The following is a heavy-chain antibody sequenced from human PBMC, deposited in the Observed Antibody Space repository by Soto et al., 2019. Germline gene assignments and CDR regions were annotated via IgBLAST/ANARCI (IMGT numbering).Heavy chain of an antibody. CDR2: IFPGGVNI. CDR1: GYGFTRHY. CDR3: ARDQSRHDLGWWFDP. D-gene: IGHD1-1*01. V-gene: IGHV1-46*03. Sequence: ASVKVSCKAIGYGFTRHYIHWVRQAPGQGLEWMGTIFPGGVNIAYAQKFQGRVTMTKDTSTSTVYMELNSLTSEDTAVYYCARDQSRHDLGWWFDPWGQGTLVIGSS. J-gene: IGHJ5*02.